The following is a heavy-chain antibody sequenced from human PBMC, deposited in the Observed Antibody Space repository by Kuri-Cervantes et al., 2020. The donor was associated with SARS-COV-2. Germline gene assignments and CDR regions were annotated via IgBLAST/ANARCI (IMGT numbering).Heavy chain of an antibody. V-gene: IGHV1-69*05. CDR2: IIPIFGTA. CDR1: GGTFSSYA. D-gene: IGHD1-7*01. Sequence: SVKVSCKASGGTFSSYAISWVRQAPGQGLEWMGGIIPIFGTANYAQKFQGRVTITRDTSASTAYMELSSLRSEDTAVYYCASVRITGTTRIHYYYYGMDVWGQGTTVTVSS. J-gene: IGHJ6*02. CDR3: ASVRITGTTRIHYYYYGMDV.